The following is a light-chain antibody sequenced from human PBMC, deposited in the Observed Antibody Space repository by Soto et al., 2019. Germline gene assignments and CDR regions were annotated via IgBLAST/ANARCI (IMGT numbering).Light chain of an antibody. CDR2: AVS. Sequence: QSVLTQPPSASGSPGQSVAISCTGTSRDVGGQNYVSWFQQYPGKAPKLLIYAVSNRPSGVPYRFSGSKSGNTASLTISGLRAEDEADYCCCSHAGNNNYVFGTGTKVTVL. J-gene: IGLJ1*01. CDR3: CSHAGNNNYV. CDR1: SRDVGGQNY. V-gene: IGLV2-8*01.